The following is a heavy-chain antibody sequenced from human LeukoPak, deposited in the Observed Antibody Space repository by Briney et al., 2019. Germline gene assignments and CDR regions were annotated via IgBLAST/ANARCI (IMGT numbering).Heavy chain of an antibody. CDR1: GGSISSGSYY. J-gene: IGHJ4*02. V-gene: IGHV4-61*02. CDR2: IYTSGST. Sequence: PSQTLSLTCTVSGGSISSGSYYWSWIRQLGGKGLEWIGRIYTSGSTNYNPSLKSRVTISVDTSKNQFSLKLSSVTAADTAVYYCARTPRSIMIWDYWGQGTLVTVSS. D-gene: IGHD3/OR15-3a*01. CDR3: ARTPRSIMIWDY.